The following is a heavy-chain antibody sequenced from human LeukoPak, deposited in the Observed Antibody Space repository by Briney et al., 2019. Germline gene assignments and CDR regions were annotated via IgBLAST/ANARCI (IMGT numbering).Heavy chain of an antibody. D-gene: IGHD3-22*01. CDR2: IYTSGST. CDR1: GNSISSGDNY. Sequence: SETLSLTCTVFGNSISSGDNYWSWIRQPAGEGLEWIGRIYTSGSTNYNPSLKSRVTISGDTSKNQFSLMLSSVTAADTAVYYCARASYSYDINGWVPFDYWGQGTLVTVSS. J-gene: IGHJ4*02. CDR3: ARASYSYDINGWVPFDY. V-gene: IGHV4-61*02.